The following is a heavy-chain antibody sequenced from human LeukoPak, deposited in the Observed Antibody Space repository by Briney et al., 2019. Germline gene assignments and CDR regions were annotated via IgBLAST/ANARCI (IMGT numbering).Heavy chain of an antibody. CDR3: ARRFGELLYRGYYYYYMDV. D-gene: IGHD3-10*01. Sequence: PSETLCLTCTVSGGSISSYDWSWIRQPPGKGLEWIGYIYYSGRTNYNPSLKSRVSISVDTSKNQSSLQLSSVTAADTAVYYCARRFGELLYRGYYYYYMDVWGKGTTVTVSS. J-gene: IGHJ6*03. V-gene: IGHV4-59*01. CDR2: IYYSGRT. CDR1: GGSISSYD.